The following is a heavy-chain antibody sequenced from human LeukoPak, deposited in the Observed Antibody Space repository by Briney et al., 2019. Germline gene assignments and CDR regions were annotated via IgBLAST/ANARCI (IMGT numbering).Heavy chain of an antibody. J-gene: IGHJ4*02. V-gene: IGHV4-38-2*02. CDR1: GYSISSGYN. Sequence: SETLSLTCTVSGYSISSGYNWGWIRQPPGKGLEWIGSIYHSGSTYYNPSLKSRVTISVDTSKNQFSLKLSSVTAADTAVYYCVAGYYYGGYDYWGQGTMVTVSS. CDR3: VAGYYYGGYDY. D-gene: IGHD3-22*01. CDR2: IYHSGST.